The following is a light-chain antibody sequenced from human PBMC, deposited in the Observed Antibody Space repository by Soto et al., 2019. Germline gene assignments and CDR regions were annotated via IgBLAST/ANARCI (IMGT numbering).Light chain of an antibody. V-gene: IGLV2-23*02. CDR3: CSYARPGTLYV. CDR2: EVS. Sequence: QSVLSQPASVSGSPGQSIAISCTGTSSDVGTYNLVSWYQQPPGKAPKLIIFEVSKRPSGVSDRFSGSKSGNTASLTISGLQGEDEADYYCCSYARPGTLYVFGTGTKVTVL. CDR1: SSDVGTYNL. J-gene: IGLJ1*01.